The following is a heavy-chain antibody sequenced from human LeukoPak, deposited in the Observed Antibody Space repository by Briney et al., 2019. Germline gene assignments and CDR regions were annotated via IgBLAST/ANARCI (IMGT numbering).Heavy chain of an antibody. D-gene: IGHD3-3*01. J-gene: IGHJ4*02. CDR1: GFTFSSYW. V-gene: IGHV3-7*01. Sequence: GGSLRLSCAASGFTFSSYWMSWVRQAPGKGLGWVANIKQDGSEKYYVDSVKGRFTISRDNAKNSLYLQMNSLRAEDTAVYYCATSGSISITIFGVVIEPFDYWGQGTLVTVSS. CDR2: IKQDGSEK. CDR3: ATSGSISITIFGVVIEPFDY.